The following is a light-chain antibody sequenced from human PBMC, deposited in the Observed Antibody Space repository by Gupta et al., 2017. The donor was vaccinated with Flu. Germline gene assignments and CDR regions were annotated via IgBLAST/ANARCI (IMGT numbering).Light chain of an antibody. J-gene: IGKJ2*01. Sequence: DIQITLSPSSLSAYVGDRVTITCRKSQSSSTYLQWYQPKPGQAPNRLIFGASSSQSGVPSRFSGSGSGTDFTITIISVQPQDVATYGWEQVYSLPYTSGQGTKLDI. CDR1: QSSSTY. CDR3: EQVYSLPYT. V-gene: IGKV1-39*01. CDR2: GAS.